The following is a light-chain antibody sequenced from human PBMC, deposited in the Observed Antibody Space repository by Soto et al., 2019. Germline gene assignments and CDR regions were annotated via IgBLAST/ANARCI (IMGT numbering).Light chain of an antibody. V-gene: IGKV3-15*01. J-gene: IGKJ1*01. CDR1: QNVAGD. CDR3: QEYKGRSS. CDR2: RTS. Sequence: RVTTQSPATLSVSPGERATLSCRASQNVAGDLAWYQQKPGQAPRLLIYRTSTRATGIPARFSGSGSGTEFTLTISSLQSEDFSVYYWQEYKGRSSFGQGTKVEIK.